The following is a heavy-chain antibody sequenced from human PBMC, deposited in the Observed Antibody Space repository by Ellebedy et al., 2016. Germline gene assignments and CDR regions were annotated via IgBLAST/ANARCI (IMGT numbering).Heavy chain of an antibody. CDR1: GYSFTSYW. J-gene: IGHJ3*02. Sequence: GESLKISXKGSGYSFTSYWIGWVRQMPGKGLEWMGIIYPGDSDTRYSPSFQGQVTISADKSISTAYLQWSSLKPSDTAMYYCARHPYPSSTTWGAFDIWGQGTMVTVSS. CDR2: IYPGDSDT. V-gene: IGHV5-51*01. D-gene: IGHD6-13*01. CDR3: ARHPYPSSTTWGAFDI.